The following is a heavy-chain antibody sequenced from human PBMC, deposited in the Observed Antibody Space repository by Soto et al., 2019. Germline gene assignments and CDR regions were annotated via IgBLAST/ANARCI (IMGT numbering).Heavy chain of an antibody. Sequence: WASVKVSCKASGYTFTSYGISWVRQAPGQGLEWMGWISAYNGNTNYAQKLQGRVTMTTDTSTSTAYMELRSLRSDDTAVYYCAGSIAYCGGDCYSGLDFQHWGQGTLVTVSS. D-gene: IGHD2-21*02. V-gene: IGHV1-18*01. CDR3: AGSIAYCGGDCYSGLDFQH. J-gene: IGHJ1*01. CDR2: ISAYNGNT. CDR1: GYTFTSYG.